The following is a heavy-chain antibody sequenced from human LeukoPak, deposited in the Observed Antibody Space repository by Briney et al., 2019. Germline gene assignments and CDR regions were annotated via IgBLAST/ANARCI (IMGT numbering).Heavy chain of an antibody. Sequence: TLSLPCTVSGGSLSSGDYYLSWVRQPPGECLEWIGYIYYSGSTYYNPSLKSRVTISVDTSKNQFSLKLSSVTAADTAVYYCAGLRYSGAYWGQGTLVTVSS. CDR2: IYYSGST. V-gene: IGHV4-30-4*08. CDR3: AGLRYSGAY. D-gene: IGHD3-9*01. CDR1: GGSLSSGDYY. J-gene: IGHJ4*02.